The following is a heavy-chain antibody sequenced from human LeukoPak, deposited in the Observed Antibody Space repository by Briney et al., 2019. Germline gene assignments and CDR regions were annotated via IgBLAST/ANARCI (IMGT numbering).Heavy chain of an antibody. CDR2: IDTNTGDT. J-gene: IGHJ4*02. D-gene: IGHD2-15*01. CDR3: ASEAFCAGGSCYLQRVAS. CDR1: GYTFTAYY. V-gene: IGHV1-2*02. Sequence: ASVKVSCKASGYTFTAYYMHWVRQARGQGLEWMGWIDTNTGDTKYAQKFQGRVTITRDTSTGTAYMELSSLISDDTAVYYCASEAFCAGGSCYLQRVASWGPGTLVTVSS.